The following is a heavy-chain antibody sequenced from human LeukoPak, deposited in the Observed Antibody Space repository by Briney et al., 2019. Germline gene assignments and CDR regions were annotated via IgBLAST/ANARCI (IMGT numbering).Heavy chain of an antibody. CDR3: ARTQEVPYGDYVDY. Sequence: GGSLRLSCAASGFTFSSYGMNWVRQAPGKGLEWVSSISSSSSYIYYADSVKGRFTISRDNAKNSLYLQMNSLRAEDTAVYYCARTQEVPYGDYVDYWGQGTLVTVSS. CDR1: GFTFSSYG. D-gene: IGHD4-17*01. CDR2: ISSSSSYI. J-gene: IGHJ4*02. V-gene: IGHV3-21*01.